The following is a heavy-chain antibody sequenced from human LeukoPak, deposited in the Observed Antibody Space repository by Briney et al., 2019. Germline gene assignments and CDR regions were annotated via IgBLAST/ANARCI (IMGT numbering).Heavy chain of an antibody. D-gene: IGHD3-10*01. J-gene: IGHJ6*04. Sequence: SVKVSCKASGGTFSSYAISWVRQAPGQGLEWMGGIIPIFVTANYAQKFQVRVTITAAESTSTAYMELSSLRSEATAVYYCARSMVPSSYYYYGMDVWGKGTTVTVSS. V-gene: IGHV1-69*13. CDR2: IIPIFVTA. CDR3: ARSMVPSSYYYYGMDV. CDR1: GGTFSSYA.